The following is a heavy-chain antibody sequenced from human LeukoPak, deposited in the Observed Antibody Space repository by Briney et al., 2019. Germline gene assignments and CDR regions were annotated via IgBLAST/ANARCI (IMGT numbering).Heavy chain of an antibody. CDR3: ARDWAPLRFLECFFGY. CDR2: ISYDGSNK. D-gene: IGHD3-3*01. V-gene: IGHV3-30-3*01. CDR1: GFTFSSYA. Sequence: GGSLRLSCAASGFTFSSYAMHWVRQAPGKGLEWVAVISYDGSNKYYADSVKGRFTISRDNSKNTLYLQMNSPRAEDTAVYYCARDWAPLRFLECFFGYWGQGTLVTVSS. J-gene: IGHJ4*02.